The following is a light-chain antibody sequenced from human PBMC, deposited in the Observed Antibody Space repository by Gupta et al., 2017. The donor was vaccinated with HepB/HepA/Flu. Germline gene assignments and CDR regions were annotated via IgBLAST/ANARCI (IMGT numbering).Light chain of an antibody. J-gene: IGKJ4*01. CDR1: HTISKY. V-gene: IGKV1-39*01. Sequence: DIQMPQSPSSLSAAVGDRVIITCRASHTISKYLNWYQQKPGHAPKLFFYAASNLHGGVPSRFSGSCCGTDLTLTISRFQAEDVATYCCQHSYTTPRTFGGGTKAEI. CDR3: QHSYTTPRT. CDR2: AAS.